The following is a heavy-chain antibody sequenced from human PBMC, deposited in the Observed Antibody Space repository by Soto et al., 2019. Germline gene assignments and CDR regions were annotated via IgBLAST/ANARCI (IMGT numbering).Heavy chain of an antibody. V-gene: IGHV3-21*01. Sequence: GGSLRLSCAASGFTFSSYSMNWVRQAPGKGLEWVSSISSSSSYIYYADSVKGRFTISRDNAKNSLSLQMNSLRAEDTAVYYCARKEVAAGFDTWGQGTLVTVSS. CDR1: GFTFSSYS. CDR3: ARKEVAAGFDT. J-gene: IGHJ5*02. D-gene: IGHD6-19*01. CDR2: ISSSSSYI.